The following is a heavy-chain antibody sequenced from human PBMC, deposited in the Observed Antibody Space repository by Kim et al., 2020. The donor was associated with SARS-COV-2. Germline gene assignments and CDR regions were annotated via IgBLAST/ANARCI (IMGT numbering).Heavy chain of an antibody. J-gene: IGHJ5*02. CDR2: IYYSGST. V-gene: IGHV4-59*01. Sequence: SETLSLTCTVSGGSISSYYWSWIRQPPGKGLEWIGYIYYSGSTNYNPSLKSRVTISVDTSKNQFSLKLSSVTAADTAVYYCARGTLVVAGIREVDWFDPWGQGTLVTVSS. CDR1: GGSISSYY. CDR3: ARGTLVVAGIREVDWFDP. D-gene: IGHD6-19*01.